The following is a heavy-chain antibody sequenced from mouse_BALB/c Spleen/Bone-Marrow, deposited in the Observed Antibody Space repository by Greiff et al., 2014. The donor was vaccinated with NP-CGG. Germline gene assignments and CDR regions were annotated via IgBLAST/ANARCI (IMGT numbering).Heavy chain of an antibody. D-gene: IGHD2-4*01. Sequence: EVKLMESGGGLVKPGGSLKLSCAASGSTFSSYGMSWVRQTPEKRLEWVATISGGDSYTYYPDSVKGRFTISRDNAKNTLYLQMSSLRSEDTAMYYCAMITTIAYWGQGTLVTVSA. CDR1: GSTFSSYG. CDR3: AMITTIAY. CDR2: ISGGDSYT. V-gene: IGHV5-9-2*01. J-gene: IGHJ3*01.